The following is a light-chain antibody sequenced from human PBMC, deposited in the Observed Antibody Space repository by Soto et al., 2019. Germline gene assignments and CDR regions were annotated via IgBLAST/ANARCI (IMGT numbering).Light chain of an antibody. Sequence: EIVLTQSPGTLSLSPGERVTLSCRASQSVNNNFLSWYQQKPGQAPRLLIYAASSGATGIPDRFSGSGSGTDFTLTTNRLEPEAFVVYYCHYYGNSRITFGQGTRLEIK. CDR2: AAS. CDR1: QSVNNNF. V-gene: IGKV3-20*01. J-gene: IGKJ5*01. CDR3: HYYGNSRIT.